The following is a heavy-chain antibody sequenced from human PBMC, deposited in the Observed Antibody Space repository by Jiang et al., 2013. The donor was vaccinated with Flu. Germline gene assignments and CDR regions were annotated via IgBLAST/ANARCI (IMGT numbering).Heavy chain of an antibody. Sequence: LKISCEASGYSFSHYWIVWVRQMPGRGLEWMGFIYPDDSDTRYNPSFQGHVTISADTSLNTAYLQWDSLRASDTAMYYCARLGRRGLRYLDWLSHWGQGTPVT. V-gene: IGHV5-51*01. CDR2: IYPDDSDT. CDR3: ARLGRRGLRYLDWLSH. CDR1: GYSFSHYW. J-gene: IGHJ1*01. D-gene: IGHD3-9*01.